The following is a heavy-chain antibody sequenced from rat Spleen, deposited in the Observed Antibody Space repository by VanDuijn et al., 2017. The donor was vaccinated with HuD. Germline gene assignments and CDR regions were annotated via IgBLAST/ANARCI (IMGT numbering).Heavy chain of an antibody. CDR1: GFTFNNYW. J-gene: IGHJ3*01. CDR2: IWGNGNT. Sequence: VQLVESGGGLVQPGRSLKLSCVASGFTFNNYWMTWIRQPPGKGLEWMGVIWGNGNTNYKSPLKSRLSISKDTSKSQVFLKMNSLQTEDTAMYFCARGPYPGIFAYWGQGTLVTVSS. CDR3: ARGPYPGIFAY. V-gene: IGHV2-13*01. D-gene: IGHD1-4*01.